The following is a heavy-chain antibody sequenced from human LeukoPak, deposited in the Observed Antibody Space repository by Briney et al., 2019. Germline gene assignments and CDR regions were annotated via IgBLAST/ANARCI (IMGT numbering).Heavy chain of an antibody. CDR1: GYTFTNYY. D-gene: IGHD4-17*01. V-gene: IGHV1-46*01. Sequence: ASVKVSCKASGYTFTNYYIHWVRQAPGQGLEWMGIINASGGSARSPQKFQGRVTMTRDTSTSTVYMEVSSLRSEDTAFYCCARINGDYLDSWGQGTLVTVSS. CDR2: INASGGSA. J-gene: IGHJ4*02. CDR3: ARINGDYLDS.